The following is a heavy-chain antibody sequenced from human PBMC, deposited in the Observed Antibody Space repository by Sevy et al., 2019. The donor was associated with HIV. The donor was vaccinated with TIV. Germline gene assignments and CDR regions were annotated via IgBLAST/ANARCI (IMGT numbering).Heavy chain of an antibody. CDR2: IWYDGRTK. V-gene: IGHV3-33*08. J-gene: IGHJ5*01. CDR1: GFRFNSYD. CDR3: ARDSARVIVPTAGFDS. D-gene: IGHD1-1*01. Sequence: GESLKISCAASGFRFNSYDMNWVRQAPGKGLEWVAAIWYDGRTKQYADSVKGRFTISRDNSKNMLNLEMNSLRAEDTALYFCARDSARVIVPTAGFDSWGQGTVVTVSS.